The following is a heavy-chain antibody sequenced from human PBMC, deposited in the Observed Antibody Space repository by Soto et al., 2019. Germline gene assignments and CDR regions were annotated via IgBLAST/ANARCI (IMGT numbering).Heavy chain of an antibody. J-gene: IGHJ4*02. CDR3: ARDDWSYGVPIDY. D-gene: IGHD3-10*01. CDR2: ISGSGGRT. CDR1: GFNFDNA. V-gene: IGHV3-23*01. Sequence: GGSLRLSCAASGFNFDNAMSWVRQAPGKGLEWVSTISGSGGRTYYADSVKGRFTISRDNSKNTLYLQMNSLRVEDTAVYYCARDDWSYGVPIDYWDQGTLVTVSS.